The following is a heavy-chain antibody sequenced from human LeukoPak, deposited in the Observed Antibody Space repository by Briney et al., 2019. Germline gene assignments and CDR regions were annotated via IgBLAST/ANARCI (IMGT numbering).Heavy chain of an antibody. CDR1: GFTFSSYG. Sequence: GGSLRLSCAASGFTFSSYGMHWVRQAPRKGLEWVSYISSSGSTIYYADSVKGRFTISRDNAKNSLYLQMNSLRAEDTAVYYCAREITMVRGGECSFDYWGQGTLVTVSS. V-gene: IGHV3-48*04. D-gene: IGHD3-10*01. CDR2: ISSSGSTI. J-gene: IGHJ4*02. CDR3: AREITMVRGGECSFDY.